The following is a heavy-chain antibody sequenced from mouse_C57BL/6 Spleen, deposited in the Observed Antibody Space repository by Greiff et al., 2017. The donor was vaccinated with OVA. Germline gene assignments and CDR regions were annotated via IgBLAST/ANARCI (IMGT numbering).Heavy chain of an antibody. V-gene: IGHV5-16*01. CDR3: ARYSNYERDYFDD. CDR2: INYDGSST. CDR1: GFTFSDYY. J-gene: IGHJ2*01. Sequence: DVMLVESEGGLVQPGSSMKLSCTASGFTFSDYYMAWVRQVPEKGLEWVANINYDGSSTYYLDSLKSRFIISRDNAKNILYLQMSSLKSEDTATYYCARYSNYERDYFDDWGQGTTLTVSS. D-gene: IGHD2-5*01.